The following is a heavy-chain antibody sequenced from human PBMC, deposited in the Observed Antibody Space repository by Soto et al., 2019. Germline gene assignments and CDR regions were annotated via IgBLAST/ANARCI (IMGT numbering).Heavy chain of an antibody. D-gene: IGHD4-17*01. V-gene: IGHV3-23*01. CDR1: GFTFTNYA. CDR2: ISDGSGST. CDR3: AKDRLRRGADY. Sequence: EVQLLESGGGLVQPGGSLRLSCAASGFTFTNYAMSWVRQAPGKGLEWVSTISDGSGSTYYADPVKGRFTISRDNSKNTVYLQMNSLRAEDTAVYFCAKDRLRRGADYWGQGTLVTVSS. J-gene: IGHJ4*02.